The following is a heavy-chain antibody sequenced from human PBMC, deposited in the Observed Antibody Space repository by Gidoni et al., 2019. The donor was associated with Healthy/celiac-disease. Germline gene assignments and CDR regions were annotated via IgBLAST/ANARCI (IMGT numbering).Heavy chain of an antibody. D-gene: IGHD3-10*01. CDR2: ISWNSGSI. CDR3: AKDRYYGSGSYRGDAFDI. Sequence: EVQLVESGGGLVQPGRSLRLPCAASGFPFDDYAMHWVRQAPGKGLEWVSGISWNSGSIGYADSVKGRFTISRDNAKNSLYLQMNSLRAEDTALYYCAKDRYYGSGSYRGDAFDIWGQGTMVTVSS. CDR1: GFPFDDYA. V-gene: IGHV3-9*01. J-gene: IGHJ3*02.